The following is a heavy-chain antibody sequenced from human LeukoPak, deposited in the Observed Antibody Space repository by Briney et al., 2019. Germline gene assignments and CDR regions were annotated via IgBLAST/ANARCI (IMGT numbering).Heavy chain of an antibody. CDR3: ARHIRLGGWFGP. J-gene: IGHJ5*02. CDR2: IYYNGDT. V-gene: IGHV4-59*08. Sequence: SETLSLTCTVSGGFISGHYWSWIRQPPGKGLEWIGYIYYNGDTNYNPSVKSRVTISLDKSKNYLSLKLTSATAADTAIYYCARHIRLGGWFGPWGQGTLVTVSS. CDR1: GGFISGHY. D-gene: IGHD3-16*01.